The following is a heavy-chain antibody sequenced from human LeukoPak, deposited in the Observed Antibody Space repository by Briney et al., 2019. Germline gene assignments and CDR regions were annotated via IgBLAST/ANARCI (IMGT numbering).Heavy chain of an antibody. Sequence: ASVKVSCKASGYTFTSYGISWVRQAPGQGLEWMGWISAYNGYTNYAQKLQDRVTLTTDTSTSTAYMELRSLRSDDTAVYYCAREGVMVISTGSFDYWGQGTLVTVSS. V-gene: IGHV1-18*01. CDR1: GYTFTSYG. CDR2: ISAYNGYT. CDR3: AREGVMVISTGSFDY. J-gene: IGHJ4*02. D-gene: IGHD2-8*01.